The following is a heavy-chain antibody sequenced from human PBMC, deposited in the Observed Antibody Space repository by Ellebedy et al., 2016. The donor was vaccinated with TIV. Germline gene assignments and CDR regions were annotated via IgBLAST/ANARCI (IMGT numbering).Heavy chain of an antibody. V-gene: IGHV3-15*07. CDR3: ATFFGIAVAGGEAFDI. Sequence: GESLKISXAASGFTFSSYSMNWVRQAPGKGLEWVGRIKSKTDGGTTDYAAPVKGRFTISRDDSKNTLYLQMNSLKTEDTAVYYCATFFGIAVAGGEAFDIWGQGTMVTVSS. D-gene: IGHD6-19*01. CDR1: GFTFSSYS. CDR2: IKSKTDGGTT. J-gene: IGHJ3*02.